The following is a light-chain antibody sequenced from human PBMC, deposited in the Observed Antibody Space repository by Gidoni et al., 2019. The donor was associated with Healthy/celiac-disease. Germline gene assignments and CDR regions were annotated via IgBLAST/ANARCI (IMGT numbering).Light chain of an antibody. V-gene: IGKV1-9*01. Sequence: DIQLTQSPSFLSASVGDRVTITCRASQGISSYFAWYQQKPGKAPKLLIYAASTLQSGVPSRFSGSGSGTEFTLTISSLQPGDFATYYCQQLNSYPRTFGGGTKVEIK. CDR3: QQLNSYPRT. CDR2: AAS. CDR1: QGISSY. J-gene: IGKJ4*01.